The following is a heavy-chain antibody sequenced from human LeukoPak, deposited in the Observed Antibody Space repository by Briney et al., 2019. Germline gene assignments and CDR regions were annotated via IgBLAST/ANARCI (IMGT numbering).Heavy chain of an antibody. CDR3: ARGSNLDAFDI. CDR2: ISSSGCYI. CDR1: GFTFSSYS. V-gene: IGHV3-21*01. Sequence: PGGSLRLSCAASGFTFSSYSMNWVRQAPGKGLEWVSSISSSGCYIYYADSVKGRFTISRDNAKHSLYLQMNSVRAEDTAVYYCARGSNLDAFDIWGQGTMVTVSS. J-gene: IGHJ3*02.